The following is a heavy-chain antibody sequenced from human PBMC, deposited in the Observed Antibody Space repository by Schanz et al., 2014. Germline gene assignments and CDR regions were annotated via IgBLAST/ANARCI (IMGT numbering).Heavy chain of an antibody. CDR2: MSGSGSTA. Sequence: EVQLLESGGGLVQPGGSLRLSCVASGFTFFGSFAMSWVRQAPGKGLEWVSGMSGSGSTADYADSVKGRFTISRDNSRKTLYLQMNSQRADDTAVYYCAKDLYNYGIFDSWGQGTLVTVSS. V-gene: IGHV3-23*01. CDR1: GFTFFGSFA. J-gene: IGHJ5*01. D-gene: IGHD3-16*01. CDR3: AKDLYNYGIFDS.